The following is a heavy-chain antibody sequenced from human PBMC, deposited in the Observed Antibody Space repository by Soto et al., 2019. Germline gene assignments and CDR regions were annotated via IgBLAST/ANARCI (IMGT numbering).Heavy chain of an antibody. Sequence: QVQLVQSGAEVKKPGSSVKVSCKASGGTFSSYAISWVRQAPGQGLEWMGGIIPIFGTANYAQKFQGRVMRTADESTRTAYMELSSRRSEDTAVYYCARPRNYDSSGYPQKGYYYYGMDVWGQGTTVTVSS. CDR3: ARPRNYDSSGYPQKGYYYYGMDV. J-gene: IGHJ6*02. D-gene: IGHD3-22*01. V-gene: IGHV1-69*12. CDR2: IIPIFGTA. CDR1: GGTFSSYA.